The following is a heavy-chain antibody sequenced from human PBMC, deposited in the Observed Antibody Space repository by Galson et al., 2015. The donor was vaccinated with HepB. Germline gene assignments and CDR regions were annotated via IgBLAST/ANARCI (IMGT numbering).Heavy chain of an antibody. CDR1: GGTFSSYA. D-gene: IGHD3-22*01. J-gene: IGHJ6*02. V-gene: IGHV1-69*13. CDR2: IIPIFGTA. CDR3: ARAIRQYYYDSPDYYGMDV. Sequence: SVKVSCKASGGTFSSYAISWVRQAPGQGLEWMGGIIPIFGTANYAQKFQGRVTITADESTSTAYMELSSLRSEDTAVYYCARAIRQYYYDSPDYYGMDVWGQGTTVTVSS.